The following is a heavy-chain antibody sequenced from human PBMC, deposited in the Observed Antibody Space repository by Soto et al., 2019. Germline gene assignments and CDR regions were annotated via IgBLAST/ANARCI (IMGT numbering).Heavy chain of an antibody. CDR1: GYTFTSYV. CDR2: INVDNGNT. D-gene: IGHD3-9*01. V-gene: IGHV1-3*01. Sequence: ASVKVSCKDSGYTFTSYVMHWVRQAPGQSLEWMGWINVDNGNTKYSQKFQGRVTITRDASASTAYMELSSLRFEDTAVYYCASTDILRYFDWLFNDLKYWGQGTLVTVLL. CDR3: ASTDILRYFDWLFNDLKY. J-gene: IGHJ4*02.